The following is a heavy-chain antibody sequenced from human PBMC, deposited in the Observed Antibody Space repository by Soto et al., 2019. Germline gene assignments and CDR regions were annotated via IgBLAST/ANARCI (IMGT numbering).Heavy chain of an antibody. Sequence: SVKVSCKASGCTFSNYTINWVRQAPGQGLEWMGGIILMLGTANYAQKLQGRVTITADESTSTAYMELRSLRSEDTAVYYCAREEWSYYCYGMDVWGQGTTVTVSS. CDR3: AREEWSYYCYGMDV. CDR2: IILMLGTA. CDR1: GCTFSNYT. V-gene: IGHV1-69*13. J-gene: IGHJ6*02. D-gene: IGHD3-3*01.